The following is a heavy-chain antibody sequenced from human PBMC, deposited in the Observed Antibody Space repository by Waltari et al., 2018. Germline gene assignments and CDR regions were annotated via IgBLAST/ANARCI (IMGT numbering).Heavy chain of an antibody. CDR2: VHGSGKT. D-gene: IGHD2-15*01. J-gene: IGHJ4*02. CDR1: GDSISRTYW. CDR3: ARDRGRGLYLDS. V-gene: IGHV4-4*02. Sequence: QLQLQESGPGLVKPSGTLSLTCAVSGDSISRTYWWRWVRQPPGKGLEWIGQVHGSGKTNYNPSFASRVTVSLDTPNNQFSLRVTSVTAADSAIYYCARDRGRGLYLDSWGPGTLVAVSP.